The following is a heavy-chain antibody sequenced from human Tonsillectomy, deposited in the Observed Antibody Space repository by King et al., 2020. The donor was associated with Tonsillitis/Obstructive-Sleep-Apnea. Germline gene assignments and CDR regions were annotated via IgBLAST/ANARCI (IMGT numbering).Heavy chain of an antibody. Sequence: QLVQSGSELKKPGASVKVSCKASGYTFTSYAMNWVRQAPGQGLEWMGWINTNTGNPTYAQGFTGRFVFSLDTSVSTAYLQISSLKAKDTAVYYCAGVENFVHRYSYGHNYYCYMDVWGKGTTFTVSS. CDR1: GYTFTSYA. J-gene: IGHJ6*03. V-gene: IGHV7-4-1*02. D-gene: IGHD5-18*01. CDR3: AGVENFVHRYSYGHNYYCYMDV. CDR2: INTNTGNP.